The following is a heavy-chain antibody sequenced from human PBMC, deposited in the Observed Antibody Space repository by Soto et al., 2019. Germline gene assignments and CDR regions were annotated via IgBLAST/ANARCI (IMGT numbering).Heavy chain of an antibody. J-gene: IGHJ4*02. CDR3: AGGIAARPLDY. CDR2: IYHSGST. Sequence: QLQLQESGSGLVKPSQTLSLTCAVSGGSISSGGYFWSWIRQPPGKGLEWIGYIYHSGSTYYNPSLKSRVTISVDRSKNQFSLKLSSVTAADTAVYYCAGGIAARPLDYWGQGTLVTVSS. D-gene: IGHD6-6*01. V-gene: IGHV4-30-2*01. CDR1: GGSISSGGYF.